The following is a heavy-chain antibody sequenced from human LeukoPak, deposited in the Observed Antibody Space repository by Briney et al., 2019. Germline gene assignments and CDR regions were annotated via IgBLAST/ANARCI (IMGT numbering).Heavy chain of an antibody. J-gene: IGHJ4*02. CDR3: TTDGGLDYGDYVGDY. V-gene: IGHV3-7*03. CDR1: GFTFSSYW. Sequence: GGSLRLSCAASGFTFSSYWMSWVRQAPGKGLEWVANIKQDGSEKYYVDSVKGRFTISRDNAKNSLYLQMNSLKTEDTAVYYCTTDGGLDYGDYVGDYWGQGTLVTVSS. CDR2: IKQDGSEK. D-gene: IGHD4-17*01.